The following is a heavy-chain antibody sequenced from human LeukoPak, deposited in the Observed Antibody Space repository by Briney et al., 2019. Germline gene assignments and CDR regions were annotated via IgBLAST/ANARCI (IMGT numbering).Heavy chain of an antibody. CDR2: ISSSSSYM. Sequence: PGGSLRLSCAASGYIFSSYSMNWVRQAPGKGLEWVSSISSSSSYMYYADSVKGRFTISRDKAKNALYLQMNSLRAEDTAVYYCARTGGSLGCYYYMDVWGKGTTVTVSS. CDR3: ARTGGSLGCYYYMDV. V-gene: IGHV3-21*01. D-gene: IGHD2-15*01. J-gene: IGHJ6*03. CDR1: GYIFSSYS.